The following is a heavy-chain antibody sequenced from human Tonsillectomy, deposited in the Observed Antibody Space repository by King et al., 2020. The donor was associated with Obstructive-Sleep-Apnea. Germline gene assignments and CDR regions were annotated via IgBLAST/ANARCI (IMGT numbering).Heavy chain of an antibody. CDR1: GFTFRSYG. CDR2: IRFDGTKK. V-gene: IGHV3-30*02. D-gene: IGHD3-10*01. CDR3: AKDLVPYYGSGSPELDI. J-gene: IGHJ3*02. Sequence: VQLVESGGGVVQPGGSLRLSCAASGFTFRSYGMHWVRQAPGKGLEWVAFIRFDGTKKYYADSVKGRFTVSRDNSDNTLYLQMNSLRAEDTAVYYCAKDLVPYYGSGSPELDIWGQGTMVTVSS.